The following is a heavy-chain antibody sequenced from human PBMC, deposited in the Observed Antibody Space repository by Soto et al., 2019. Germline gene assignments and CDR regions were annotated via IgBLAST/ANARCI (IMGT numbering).Heavy chain of an antibody. CDR2: IIPIFGTA. CDR3: ARAIGDYDFWSGYYIGLTYYYYGMDV. D-gene: IGHD3-3*01. Sequence: ASVKVSCKASGGTFSSYAISWVRQAPGQGLEWMGGIIPIFGTANYAQKFQGRVTITADESTSTAYMELSSLRSEDTAVYYCARAIGDYDFWSGYYIGLTYYYYGMDVWGQGTTVTVSS. V-gene: IGHV1-69*13. J-gene: IGHJ6*02. CDR1: GGTFSSYA.